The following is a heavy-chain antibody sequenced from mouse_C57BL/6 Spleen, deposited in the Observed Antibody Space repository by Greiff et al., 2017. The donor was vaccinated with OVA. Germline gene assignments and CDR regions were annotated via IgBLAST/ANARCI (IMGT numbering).Heavy chain of an antibody. CDR2: IYPGSGST. CDR1: GYTFTSYW. Sequence: QVQLQQPGAELVKPGASVKVSCKASGYTFTSYWITWVKQRPGQGLEWIGDIYPGSGSTNYNEKFKSKATLTVDTSSSTAYMQLSSLTSEDSAVYYCARGGEVVAPYWYFDVWGTGTTVTVSS. V-gene: IGHV1-55*01. D-gene: IGHD1-1*01. J-gene: IGHJ1*03. CDR3: ARGGEVVAPYWYFDV.